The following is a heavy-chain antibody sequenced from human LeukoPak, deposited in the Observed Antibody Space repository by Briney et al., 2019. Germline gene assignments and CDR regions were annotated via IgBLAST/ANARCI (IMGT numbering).Heavy chain of an antibody. Sequence: ASVKVSCKLSGYTGIELSMHWVRQVPGKGLEWMGGFDPEDGETKYAQKFQGRVTMTEDTSTDTAYMELSRLTSEDTAVYYCATHTISGVVTYASLIWVRGTLVTVSS. CDR3: ATHTISGVVTYASLI. J-gene: IGHJ3*02. CDR1: GYTGIELS. V-gene: IGHV1-24*01. D-gene: IGHD3-3*01. CDR2: FDPEDGET.